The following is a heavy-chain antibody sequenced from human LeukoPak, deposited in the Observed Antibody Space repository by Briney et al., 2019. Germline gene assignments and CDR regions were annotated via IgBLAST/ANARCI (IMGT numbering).Heavy chain of an antibody. D-gene: IGHD3-16*01. CDR2: VNPKSDDT. J-gene: IGHJ4*02. Sequence: ASVKVSCKASGYTFTDYYVHWVRQAPGQGLERMGWVNPKSDDTDYAQRFQGRVTMTWDTSFTTAYMELTGLRDDDTAVYFCARVGVMGDYFDFWGRGTLVAVST. V-gene: IGHV1-2*02. CDR3: ARVGVMGDYFDF. CDR1: GYTFTDYY.